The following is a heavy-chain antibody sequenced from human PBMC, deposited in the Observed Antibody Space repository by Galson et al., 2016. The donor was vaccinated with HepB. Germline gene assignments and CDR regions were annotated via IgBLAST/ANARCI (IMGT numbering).Heavy chain of an antibody. D-gene: IGHD3-22*01. Sequence: SLRLSCAASGFTFSSSWMHWVRQAPGKGLVWVSRIDSGGSAIYYADSVKGRFTISRDNTKNSLDLQMNSLRAEDTAVYYCARAGGTVYYHDSSGYSTWGQGTLVTLSS. CDR1: GFTFSSSW. V-gene: IGHV3-74*01. CDR3: ARAGGTVYYHDSSGYST. CDR2: IDSGGSAI. J-gene: IGHJ5*02.